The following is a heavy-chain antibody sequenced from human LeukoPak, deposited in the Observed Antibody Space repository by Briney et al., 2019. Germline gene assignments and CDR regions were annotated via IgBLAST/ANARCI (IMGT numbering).Heavy chain of an antibody. J-gene: IGHJ5*02. D-gene: IGHD6-6*01. Sequence: GGSLRLSCAASGFTFSDYYMSWLRQAPGKGLEWVSYISSSGSTIYYADSVKGRFTISRDNAKNSLYLQMNSLRAEDTAVYYCARDPATYSSSGWFDPWGQGTLVTVSS. V-gene: IGHV3-11*01. CDR1: GFTFSDYY. CDR3: ARDPATYSSSGWFDP. CDR2: ISSSGSTI.